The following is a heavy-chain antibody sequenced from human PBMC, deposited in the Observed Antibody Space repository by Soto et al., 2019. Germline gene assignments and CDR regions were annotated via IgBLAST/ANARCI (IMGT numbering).Heavy chain of an antibody. D-gene: IGHD2-2*01. CDR2: IIPIFGTA. J-gene: IGHJ4*02. Sequence: ASVKVSCKASGGTFSSYAISWVRQAPGQGLEWMGGIIPIFGTANYAQKFQGRVTITADESTSTAYMELSSLTSEDTAVYYCARVPSDHLLIPVSDYWGQGTLVTVSS. CDR3: ARVPSDHLLIPVSDY. CDR1: GGTFSSYA. V-gene: IGHV1-69*13.